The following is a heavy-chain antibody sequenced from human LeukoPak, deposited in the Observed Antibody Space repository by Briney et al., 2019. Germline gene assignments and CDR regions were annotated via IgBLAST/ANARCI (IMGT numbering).Heavy chain of an antibody. V-gene: IGHV3-23*01. CDR1: GFTLSIYA. J-gene: IGHJ6*02. CDR3: AKDRSYGLDV. Sequence: PGGSLRLSCAASGFTLSIYAMSWVRQAPGKGPEWISALSANGVSTYYADSVKGRFTISRDNSKNTLYLQMNGLRVEDSALYYCAKDRSYGLDVWGHGTMVTVSS. CDR2: LSANGVST.